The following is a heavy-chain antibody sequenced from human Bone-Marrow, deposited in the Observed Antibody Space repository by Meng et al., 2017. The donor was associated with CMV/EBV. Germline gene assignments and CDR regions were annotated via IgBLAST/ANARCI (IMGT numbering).Heavy chain of an antibody. V-gene: IGHV4-39*06. J-gene: IGHJ4*02. CDR3: PREVLKQQLVDY. Sequence: WELLSLTCTVSGGSISSSSYYWGWIRQPPGKGLEWIGSIYFSGSTYYNPSLKSRVTISVDTSKNQFTLKLSSVTAADTAVYYCPREVLKQQLVDYWGQGTLVTVSS. CDR1: GGSISSSSYY. CDR2: IYFSGST. D-gene: IGHD6-13*01.